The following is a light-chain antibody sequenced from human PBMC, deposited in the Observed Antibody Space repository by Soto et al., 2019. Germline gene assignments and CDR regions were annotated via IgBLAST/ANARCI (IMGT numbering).Light chain of an antibody. CDR1: SSDVGGYIY. V-gene: IGLV2-14*01. CDR3: SSYTSSGTLV. J-gene: IGLJ1*01. CDR2: DVT. Sequence: QSAQTQPASVSGSPGQSITISCTGTSSDVGGYIYVSWYQQHPGKAPKLMIYDVTDRPSGVSNRFSGSKSGNTASLTISGLQAEDEADYYCSSYTSSGTLVFGTGTKVTVL.